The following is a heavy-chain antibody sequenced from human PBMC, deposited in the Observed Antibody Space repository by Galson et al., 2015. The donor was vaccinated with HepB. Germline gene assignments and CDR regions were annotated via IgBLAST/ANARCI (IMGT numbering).Heavy chain of an antibody. Sequence: SVKVSCKASGYRFTTYGISWVRQAPGRGLEWMGWMNVRTGDTSVAQNLEDRVTLTMDTSTNTVYMELKSLQYDDTAKYYCAREGVYGDYVGFPQFFGVDAWGEGTTVIVSS. J-gene: IGHJ6*04. D-gene: IGHD4-17*01. CDR1: GYRFTTYG. CDR2: MNVRTGDT. V-gene: IGHV1-18*04. CDR3: AREGVYGDYVGFPQFFGVDA.